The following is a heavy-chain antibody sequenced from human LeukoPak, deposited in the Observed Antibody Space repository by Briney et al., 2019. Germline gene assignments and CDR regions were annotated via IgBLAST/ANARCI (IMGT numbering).Heavy chain of an antibody. CDR2: IGASGGST. V-gene: IGHV3-23*01. D-gene: IGHD4-17*01. CDR1: GFTFSSYA. CDR3: ASSFGDSTSYYYYYGMDV. J-gene: IGHJ6*02. Sequence: GGSLRLSCAASGFTFSSYAMSWVRQAPGMGLEWVSGIGASGGSTYYADSVKGRFTISRGNSKNTLYLQMNSLRAEDTAVYYCASSFGDSTSYYYYYGMDVWGQGTTVTVSS.